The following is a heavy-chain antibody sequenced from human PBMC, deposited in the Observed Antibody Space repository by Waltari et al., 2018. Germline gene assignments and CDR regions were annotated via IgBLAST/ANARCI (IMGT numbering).Heavy chain of an antibody. D-gene: IGHD5-18*01. V-gene: IGHV1-69*09. CDR1: GGTFSSYA. CDR3: ARAAPLGTAMAMGWFDP. CDR2: VIPILGRA. Sequence: QVQLVQSGAEVKKPGSSVKVSCKASGGTFSSYAISWVRQAPGQGLEWMGRVIPILGRANYAQKFQGRVTMTADKSTSTAYMELSSLRSEDTAVYYCARAAPLGTAMAMGWFDPWGQGTLVTVSS. J-gene: IGHJ5*02.